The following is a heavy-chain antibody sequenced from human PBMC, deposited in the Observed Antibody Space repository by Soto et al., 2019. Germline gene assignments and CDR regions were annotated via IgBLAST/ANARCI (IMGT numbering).Heavy chain of an antibody. CDR3: ARVFRWSSSSWGFDY. CDR1: GYTFLSYG. Sequence: QVQLVQSGAEVKKRGASVKVSCKASGYTFLSYGITWVRQAPGQGLEWMGWISAYNANTNYGQKFQDRVSMTTDTSSNTAYLEVRSLRSDDTAFYFCARVFRWSSSSWGFDYWGQGTLVTVSS. J-gene: IGHJ4*02. V-gene: IGHV1-18*01. CDR2: ISAYNANT. D-gene: IGHD6-6*01.